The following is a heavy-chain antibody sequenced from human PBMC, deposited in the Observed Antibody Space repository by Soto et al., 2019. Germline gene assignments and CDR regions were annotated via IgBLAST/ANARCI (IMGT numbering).Heavy chain of an antibody. J-gene: IGHJ4*02. CDR3: ARLRAGGSGWYNDYCDY. CDR2: IKQDGSEK. CDR1: GFTFSSYW. D-gene: IGHD6-19*01. V-gene: IGHV3-7*01. Sequence: GGSLRLSCAASGFTFSSYWMSWVRQAPGKGLEWVANIKQDGSEKYYVDSVKGRFTISRDNAKNSLYLQMNSLRAEDTAVYYCARLRAGGSGWYNDYCDYWGQGNLGTVYS.